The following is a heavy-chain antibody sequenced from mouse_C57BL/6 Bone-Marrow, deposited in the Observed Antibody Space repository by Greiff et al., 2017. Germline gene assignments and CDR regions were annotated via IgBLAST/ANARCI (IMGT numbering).Heavy chain of an antibody. CDR3: ARSRYGYDHN. J-gene: IGHJ2*01. D-gene: IGHD2-2*01. CDR1: GYTFTSYG. V-gene: IGHV1-81*01. Sequence: VQLQQSGAELARPGASVKLSCKASGYTFTSYGISWVKQRTGQGLEWIGAIYPRSGNTYYNEKFKGKATLTADNSSSTAYMELRSLTSEDSAVYFCARSRYGYDHNWGQGTTLTVSS. CDR2: IYPRSGNT.